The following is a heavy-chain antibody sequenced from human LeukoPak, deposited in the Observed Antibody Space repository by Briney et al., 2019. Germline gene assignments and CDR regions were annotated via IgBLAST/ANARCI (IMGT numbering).Heavy chain of an antibody. CDR2: INPNSGGT. J-gene: IGHJ6*03. CDR3: ARDPDTSMISHYYMDV. Sequence: ASVKVSCKASGYTFTGYYMHWVRQAPGQGLEWMGWINPNSGGTNYAQKFQGRVTMTRDTSISTAYMELSRLRSDDTAVYYCARDPDTSMISHYYMDVWGKGTTVTVSS. V-gene: IGHV1-2*02. D-gene: IGHD3/OR15-3a*01. CDR1: GYTFTGYY.